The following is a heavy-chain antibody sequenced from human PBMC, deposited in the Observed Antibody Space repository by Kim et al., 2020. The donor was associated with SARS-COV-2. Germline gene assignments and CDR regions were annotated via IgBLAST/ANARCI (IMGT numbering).Heavy chain of an antibody. CDR3: ASLSIFGYFDY. V-gene: IGHV4-39*01. CDR1: GGSISSSSYY. CDR2: IYYSGST. D-gene: IGHD3-10*02. J-gene: IGHJ4*02. Sequence: SETLSLTCTVSGGSISSSSYYWGWIRQPPGKGLEWIGSIYYSGSTYYNPSLKSRVTISVDTSKNQFSLTLSSVTAADTAVYYCASLSIFGYFDYWGQGTLVTVSS.